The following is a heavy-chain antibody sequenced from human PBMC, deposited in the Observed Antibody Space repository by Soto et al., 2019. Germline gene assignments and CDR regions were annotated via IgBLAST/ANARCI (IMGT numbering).Heavy chain of an antibody. CDR3: AKVVEVVVTAFDY. Sequence: PGGSLRLSCAASGSTFSNYAMSWVRQAPGKGLEWVSGISGSGASTYYADSVKGRFTISRDNSKNTLYLQMNSLRAEDTAVYYCAKVVEVVVTAFDYWGQGTLVTVSS. CDR2: ISGSGAST. V-gene: IGHV3-23*01. D-gene: IGHD2-21*02. J-gene: IGHJ4*02. CDR1: GSTFSNYA.